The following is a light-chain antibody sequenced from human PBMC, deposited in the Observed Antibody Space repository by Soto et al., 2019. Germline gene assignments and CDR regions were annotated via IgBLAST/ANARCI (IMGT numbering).Light chain of an antibody. J-gene: IGKJ1*01. V-gene: IGKV1-8*01. CDR3: QHYYKYPWT. CDR2: AAS. Sequence: AIWMTQSPSSLSASTGDRVTITCRASQDVGNNLVWYQQKPGKAPKVLIHAASTSQGGVSSRFSGSRSGTYFPLTVNSLQSEDFATYYCQHYYKYPWTFGQGTKVEV. CDR1: QDVGNN.